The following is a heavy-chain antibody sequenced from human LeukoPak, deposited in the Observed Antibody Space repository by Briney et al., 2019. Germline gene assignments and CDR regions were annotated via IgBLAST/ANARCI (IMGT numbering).Heavy chain of an antibody. D-gene: IGHD5-12*01. J-gene: IGHJ3*02. CDR3: ARDGYEFRAFDI. CDR1: GFTFSSYW. V-gene: IGHV3-74*01. CDR2: IKTDGSRT. Sequence: GGSLRHSCAASGFTFSSYWMHWVRHAPGKGLVWVSRIKTDGSRTHYADFAQGRFTISRDNAKNTLYLQMNSLRAEDTAAYYCARDGYEFRAFDIWGQGTMVTVSP.